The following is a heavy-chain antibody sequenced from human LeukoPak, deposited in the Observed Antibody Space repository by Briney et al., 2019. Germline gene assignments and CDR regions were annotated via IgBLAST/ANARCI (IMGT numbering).Heavy chain of an antibody. V-gene: IGHV3-23*01. D-gene: IGHD2-15*01. CDR2: ISGGGGSA. Sequence: GGSLRLSCAASGFTFSSFAMDWVRQAPGKGLEWVAAISGGGGSAYYADSVKGRFTISRDNSKNTLYLHVNSLRDEDTAIYYCARDGGSYCGGGSCYSGTALDIWGQGTPVTVSS. CDR1: GFTFSSFA. J-gene: IGHJ3*02. CDR3: ARDGGSYCGGGSCYSGTALDI.